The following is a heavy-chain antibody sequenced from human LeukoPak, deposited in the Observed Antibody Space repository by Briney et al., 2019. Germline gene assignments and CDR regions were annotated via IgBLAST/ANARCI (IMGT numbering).Heavy chain of an antibody. V-gene: IGHV1-69*06. D-gene: IGHD6-19*01. CDR3: ARVAGSSHNWFGP. Sequence: SVKVSCKASGGTFSSYAISWVRQAPGQGLEWMGGIIPIFGTANYAQKFQGRVTITADKSTSTAYMELSSLRSEDTAVYYCARVAGSSHNWFGPWGQGTLVTVSS. CDR1: GGTFSSYA. CDR2: IIPIFGTA. J-gene: IGHJ5*02.